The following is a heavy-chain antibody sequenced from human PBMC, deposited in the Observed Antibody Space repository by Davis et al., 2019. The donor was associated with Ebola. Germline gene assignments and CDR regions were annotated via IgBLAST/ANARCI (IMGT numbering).Heavy chain of an antibody. Sequence: GESLKISCKGSGYSVTSYWIGWVRQMHGKSLEWMGSIYPGDSDTRYSPSFHGQVTISADKSISTAYLLWSSLKASDTAMYYCARHRPYYDFWTGPAEHYYYYMDVWGKGTTVTVSS. V-gene: IGHV5-51*01. D-gene: IGHD3-3*01. CDR3: ARHRPYYDFWTGPAEHYYYYMDV. CDR2: IYPGDSDT. CDR1: GYSVTSYW. J-gene: IGHJ6*03.